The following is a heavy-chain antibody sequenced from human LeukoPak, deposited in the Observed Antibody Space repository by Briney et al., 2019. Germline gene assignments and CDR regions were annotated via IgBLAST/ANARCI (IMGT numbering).Heavy chain of an antibody. CDR1: GYTFTGYY. V-gene: IGHV1-2*02. CDR2: INPNSGGT. J-gene: IGHJ4*02. D-gene: IGHD5-24*01. CDR3: ARADGKLEMATIVDY. Sequence: ASVKVSCKASGYTFTGYYMHWVRQAPGQGLEWMGWINPNSGGTNYAQKFQGRVTMTRDTSISTAYMELSRLRSDDTAVYYCARADGKLEMATIVDYWGQGTLVTVSS.